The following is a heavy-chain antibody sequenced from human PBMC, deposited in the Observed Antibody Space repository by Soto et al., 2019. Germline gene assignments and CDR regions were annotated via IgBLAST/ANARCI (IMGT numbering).Heavy chain of an antibody. CDR2: INPNTGGT. V-gene: IGHV1-2*06. J-gene: IGHJ4*02. D-gene: IGHD3-22*01. CDR3: ARAKSGEWLFLLFDY. Sequence: ASVKVSCKASGYTFTDSYMHWMLQAPGQGLEWMGRINPNTGGTNYAQKFQGRVTMTRDTSISTAYMELSRLRSDDTAVYYCARAKSGEWLFLLFDYWGQGTLVTVSS. CDR1: GYTFTDSY.